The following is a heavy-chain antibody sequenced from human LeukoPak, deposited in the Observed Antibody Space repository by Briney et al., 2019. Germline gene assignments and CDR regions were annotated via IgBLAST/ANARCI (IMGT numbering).Heavy chain of an antibody. V-gene: IGHV3-30*02. Sequence: PGRSLRLSCAASGFTFNSYAMTWVRQAPGKGLEWVAFIRYDGSNKYYADSVKGRFTISRDNSKNTLYLQMNSLRAEDTAVYYCAKDRNHRIAAAGPTSDYWGQGTLVTVSS. J-gene: IGHJ4*02. CDR3: AKDRNHRIAAAGPTSDY. CDR2: IRYDGSNK. CDR1: GFTFNSYA. D-gene: IGHD6-13*01.